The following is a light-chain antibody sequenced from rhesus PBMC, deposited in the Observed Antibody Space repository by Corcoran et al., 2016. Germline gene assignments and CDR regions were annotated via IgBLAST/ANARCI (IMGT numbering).Light chain of an antibody. V-gene: IGKV1-74*01. Sequence: DIQMTQSPSSLSASVGDRVTITCRASENVNNYLNWYQQKPGKAPKLLNDKASTLQSGVPSRFSGSGSGTDYTFTISSLQPEDVATYYCQHGYGTPYSFGQGTKVEIK. CDR2: KAS. J-gene: IGKJ2*01. CDR3: QHGYGTPYS. CDR1: ENVNNY.